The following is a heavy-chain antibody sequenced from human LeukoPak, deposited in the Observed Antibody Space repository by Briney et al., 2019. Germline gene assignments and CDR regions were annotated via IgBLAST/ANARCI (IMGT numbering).Heavy chain of an antibody. J-gene: IGHJ4*02. CDR1: GFTVSSNY. CDR2: IYSGGST. CDR3: ARVVFDGDLDY. Sequence: GRSLRLSWAAPGFTVSSNYMSWVRQAPGKGLEWVSVIYSGGSTYYADSVKGRFTISRDNSKNTLYLQMNSLRAEDTAVYYCARVVFDGDLDYWGQGTLVTVSS. D-gene: IGHD4-17*01. V-gene: IGHV3-53*01.